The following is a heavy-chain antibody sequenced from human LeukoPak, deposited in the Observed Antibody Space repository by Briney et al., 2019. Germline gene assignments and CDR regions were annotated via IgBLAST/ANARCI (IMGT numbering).Heavy chain of an antibody. D-gene: IGHD6-13*01. J-gene: IGHJ4*02. V-gene: IGHV4-39*01. CDR3: ARPGIAATSAFDC. Sequence: SGTLSLTCTVSGGSVSSSGYYWGWIRQPPGKGLEWIGSIYYSGSTYYNPSLKSRVSISVDTSKNQFSLNLTSVTAADTAVYFCARPGIAATSAFDCWGQGTLVTVSS. CDR2: IYYSGST. CDR1: GGSVSSSGYY.